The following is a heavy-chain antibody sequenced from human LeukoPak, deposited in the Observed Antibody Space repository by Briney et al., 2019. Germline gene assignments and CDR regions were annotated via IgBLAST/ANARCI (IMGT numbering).Heavy chain of an antibody. J-gene: IGHJ6*02. Sequence: GGSLILSCAASGFTFSSFHMHWVRQAPGKGLEWVAVISYAGSDTYYTDSVKGRFTISRDNVKNTLYQQMNSLSAEDTAVYYCAKVIQGGWGYYYYGMDVWGQGTTVTVSS. V-gene: IGHV3-30*18. CDR1: GFTFSSFH. CDR3: AKVIQGGWGYYYYGMDV. D-gene: IGHD6-19*01. CDR2: ISYAGSDT.